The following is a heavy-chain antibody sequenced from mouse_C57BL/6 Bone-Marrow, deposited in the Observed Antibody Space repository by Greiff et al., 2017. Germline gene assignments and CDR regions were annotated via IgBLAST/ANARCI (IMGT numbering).Heavy chain of an antibody. J-gene: IGHJ1*03. Sequence: EVKLVESGGGLVKPGGSLKLSCAASGFTFSSYAMSWVRQTPEKRLEWVATISDGGSYTYYPDNVKGRFTISRDNAKNNLYLQMSHLKSEDTAMYYCARGGYYARWYFDVWGTGTTVTVSS. D-gene: IGHD1-1*01. CDR1: GFTFSSYA. CDR2: ISDGGSYT. V-gene: IGHV5-4*03. CDR3: ARGGYYARWYFDV.